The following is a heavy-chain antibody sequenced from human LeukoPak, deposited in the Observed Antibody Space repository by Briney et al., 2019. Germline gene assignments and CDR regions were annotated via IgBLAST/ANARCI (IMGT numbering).Heavy chain of an antibody. Sequence: SATLSLTCTVSGDSISSSSYYWGWIRQPPGKGLEWIGNIYYSGTTYYNPSLKSRVTISVDTSKNQFTLKLSSVTAADTAVYYCARIVKVGGTRQFDYWGQGTLVTASS. D-gene: IGHD6-19*01. CDR3: ARIVKVGGTRQFDY. J-gene: IGHJ4*02. CDR1: GDSISSSSYY. CDR2: IYYSGTT. V-gene: IGHV4-39*01.